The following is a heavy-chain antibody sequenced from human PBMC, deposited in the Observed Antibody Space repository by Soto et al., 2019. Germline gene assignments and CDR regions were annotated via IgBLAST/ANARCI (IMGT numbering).Heavy chain of an antibody. Sequence: GGSLRLSYAASGFTFSSYAMSWVRQAPGKGLEWVSAISGSGGSTYYADSVKGRFTISRDNSKNTLYLQMNSLRAEDTAVYYCALAANYYDSSVFDAFDIWGQGTMVTVSS. CDR3: ALAANYYDSSVFDAFDI. V-gene: IGHV3-23*01. CDR1: GFTFSSYA. CDR2: ISGSGGST. J-gene: IGHJ3*02. D-gene: IGHD3-22*01.